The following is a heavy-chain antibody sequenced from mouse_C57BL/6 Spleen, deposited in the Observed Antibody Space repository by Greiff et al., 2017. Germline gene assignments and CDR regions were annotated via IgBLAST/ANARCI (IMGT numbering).Heavy chain of an antibody. CDR1: GFTFSDYG. CDR2: ISSGSSTI. CDR3: ARRNGNYGSAMDY. D-gene: IGHD2-1*01. Sequence: EVKLVESGGGLVKPGGSLKLSCAASGFTFSDYGMHWVRQAPEKGLEWVAYISSGSSTIYYADTVKGRFTISRDNAKNTLFLQMTSLRSEDTAMYYCARRNGNYGSAMDYWGQGTSVTVSS. J-gene: IGHJ4*01. V-gene: IGHV5-17*01.